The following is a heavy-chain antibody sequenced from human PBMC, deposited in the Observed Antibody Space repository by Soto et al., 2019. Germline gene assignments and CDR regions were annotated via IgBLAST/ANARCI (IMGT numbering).Heavy chain of an antibody. CDR2: ISYSGST. CDR3: ARQSTVTGNYYFDS. D-gene: IGHD4-17*01. Sequence: WTWIRQLPGKGLEWIGYISYSGSTNYSPSLKSRLNISIDTSDNHFSLKLTSVTAADTAVYYCARQSTVTGNYYFDSWGRGTLVTVAT. V-gene: IGHV4-31*02. J-gene: IGHJ4*02.